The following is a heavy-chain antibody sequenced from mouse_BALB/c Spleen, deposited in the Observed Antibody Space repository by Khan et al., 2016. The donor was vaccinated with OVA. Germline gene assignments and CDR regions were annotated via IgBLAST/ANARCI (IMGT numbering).Heavy chain of an antibody. J-gene: IGHJ2*01. CDR1: GSTFTSYG. CDR3: TTAYYRYDFDY. V-gene: IGHV1S134*01. CDR2: IYPRNGYT. Sequence: EVQLQESGAELGRPGSSLKLSCKTSGSTFTSYGIKWVKQRPGQGLEWIGYIYPRNGYTDYNERFQGKAILTSDTSSSTAYMQLRSLTSEDSAMYFCTTAYYRYDFDYWGQGTILTVSS. D-gene: IGHD2-14*01.